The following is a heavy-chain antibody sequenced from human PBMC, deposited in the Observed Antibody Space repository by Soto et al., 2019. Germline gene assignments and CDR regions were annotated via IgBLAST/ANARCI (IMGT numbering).Heavy chain of an antibody. V-gene: IGHV4-31*03. D-gene: IGHD3-10*01. Sequence: TSETLSLTCNVSGAPISSGGFYWSWIRQHPGKGREWIGYIYNSGTTFYNPSLGSRVTMSLDAAKNHFSLELRSGTVADTAVYYCAREPISTPRGVTQVDPWGQGTQVTVSS. CDR3: AREPISTPRGVTQVDP. J-gene: IGHJ5*02. CDR2: IYNSGTT. CDR1: GAPISSGGFY.